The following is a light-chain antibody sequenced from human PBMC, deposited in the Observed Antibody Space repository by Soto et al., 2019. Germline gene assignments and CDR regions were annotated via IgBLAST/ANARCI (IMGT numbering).Light chain of an antibody. CDR2: WAS. J-gene: IGKJ2*01. CDR1: QSVLYSSNNKNY. V-gene: IGKV4-1*01. CDR3: QQYYSSPHT. Sequence: DIVVTQSADSLAVSLGERATINCKSSQSVLYSSNNKNYLAWYQQKPGQPPKLLIYWASTRESGVPDRFSGSGSGTDFTLTISSLQAEDVAVYYCQQYYSSPHTFGQGTKLEIK.